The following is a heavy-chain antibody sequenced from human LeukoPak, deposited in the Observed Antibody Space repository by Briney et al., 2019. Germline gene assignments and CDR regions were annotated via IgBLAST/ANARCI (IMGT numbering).Heavy chain of an antibody. Sequence: SETLSLTCTVSGGSISSYYWSWIRQPPGKGLEWIGYIYYSGTTNYNPSLKSRVTISVDTSKNQFSLKLSSVTAADTAVYYCARVGPATVAAPRPYYYYGMDVWGQGTTVTVSS. CDR2: IYYSGTT. CDR3: ARVGPATVAAPRPYYYYGMDV. CDR1: GGSISSYY. J-gene: IGHJ6*02. D-gene: IGHD6-19*01. V-gene: IGHV4-59*01.